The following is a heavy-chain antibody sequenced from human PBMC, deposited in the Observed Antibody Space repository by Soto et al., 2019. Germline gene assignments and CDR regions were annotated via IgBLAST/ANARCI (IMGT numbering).Heavy chain of an antibody. J-gene: IGHJ4*02. Sequence: GGSLRLSCAASGFTFSSYGMHWVRQAPGKGLEWVAVISYDGSNKYYADSVKGRFTTSRDNSKNTLYLQMNSLRPEDTAVYYCAKDALYTSSWSSYFDYWGQGTLVTVSS. CDR3: AKDALYTSSWSSYFDY. CDR2: ISYDGSNK. D-gene: IGHD6-13*01. V-gene: IGHV3-30*18. CDR1: GFTFSSYG.